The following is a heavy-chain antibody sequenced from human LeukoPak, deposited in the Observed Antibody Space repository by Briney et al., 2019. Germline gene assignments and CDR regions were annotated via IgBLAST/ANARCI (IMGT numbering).Heavy chain of an antibody. CDR2: ISGSGGST. D-gene: IGHD3-10*01. V-gene: IGHV3-23*01. J-gene: IGHJ4*02. CDR3: GESGYYGSGSYYGGHYFDY. CDR1: GFTFSSYA. Sequence: GGSLRLSCAASGFTFSSYAMSWVRQAPGKGLEWVSAISGSGGSTYYADSVKGRFTISRDNSKNTLCLQMNSLRAEDTAVYYCGESGYYGSGSYYGGHYFDYWGQGTLVTVSS.